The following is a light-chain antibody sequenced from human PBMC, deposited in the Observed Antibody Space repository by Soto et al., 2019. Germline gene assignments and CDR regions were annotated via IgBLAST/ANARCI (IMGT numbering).Light chain of an antibody. Sequence: QSALTQPPSASGSPGQSVTISCTGTSCDVGGYNYVSWYQQYPGKDPKLMVYEVNKRPSGVPDRFSGSKSGNTASLTVSGLQAEDEADYYCSSYAGGNNVFGTGTKLTVL. CDR1: SCDVGGYNY. CDR3: SSYAGGNNV. CDR2: EVN. V-gene: IGLV2-8*01. J-gene: IGLJ1*01.